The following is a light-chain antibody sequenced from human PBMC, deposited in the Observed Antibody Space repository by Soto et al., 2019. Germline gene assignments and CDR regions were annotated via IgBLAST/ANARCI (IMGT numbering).Light chain of an antibody. CDR2: EVS. CDR1: SSDVGAHNF. Sequence: QSALTQPASVSGSPGQSITISCTETSSDVGAHNFVSWYQQHPGKAPKLMICEVSNRPSGVSDRFSGSKSGNTASLTISGLQAEDEADYYCNSYTNTAARVFGTGTKVTVL. V-gene: IGLV2-14*01. CDR3: NSYTNTAARV. J-gene: IGLJ1*01.